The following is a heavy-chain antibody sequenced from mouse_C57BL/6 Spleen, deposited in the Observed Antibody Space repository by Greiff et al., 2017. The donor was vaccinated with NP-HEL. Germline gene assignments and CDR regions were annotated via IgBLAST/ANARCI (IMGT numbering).Heavy chain of an antibody. J-gene: IGHJ3*01. CDR2: IWGVGST. CDR3: ATNYGNGAWFAY. Sequence: VQLQESGPGLVAPSQSLSITCTVSGFSLTSYGVDWVRQSPGKGLEWLGVIWGVGSTNYNSALKSRLSISKDNSKSQVFLKMNSLQTDDTAMYYCATNYGNGAWFAYWGQGTLVTVSA. CDR1: GFSLTSYG. V-gene: IGHV2-6*01. D-gene: IGHD2-1*01.